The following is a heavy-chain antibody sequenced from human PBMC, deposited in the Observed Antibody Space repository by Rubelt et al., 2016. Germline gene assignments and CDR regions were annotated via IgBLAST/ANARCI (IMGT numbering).Heavy chain of an antibody. CDR2: TSYDGSNK. J-gene: IGHJ4*02. D-gene: IGHD4-17*01. CDR3: ARECDYGDYVPDY. V-gene: IGHV3-30*04. CDR1: GFTFSSYA. Sequence: VQLVESGGGVVQPGRSLRLSCAASGFTFSSYAMHWVRQAPGKGLEWVAITSYDGSNKSYADSVQGRFPISRDNSKNTLYLQMNSLRAEDTAVYYCARECDYGDYVPDYWGQGTLVSVSS.